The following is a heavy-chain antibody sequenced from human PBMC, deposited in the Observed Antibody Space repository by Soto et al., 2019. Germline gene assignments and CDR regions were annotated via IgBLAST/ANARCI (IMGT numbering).Heavy chain of an antibody. CDR1: GGSISSYY. CDR3: ARVSGSYYYGMDV. Sequence: SETLSLTCTVSGGSISSYYWSWIRQPPGKGLEWIGYIYYSGSTNYNPSLKSRVTISVDTSKNQFPLKLSSVTAADTAVYYCARVSGSYYYGMDVWGQGTTVTVSS. CDR2: IYYSGST. V-gene: IGHV4-59*01. J-gene: IGHJ6*02.